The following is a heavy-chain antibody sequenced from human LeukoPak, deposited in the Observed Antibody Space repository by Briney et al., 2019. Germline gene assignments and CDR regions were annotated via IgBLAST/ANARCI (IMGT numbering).Heavy chain of an antibody. Sequence: GGSLRLSCAASGFTSTNYAMNWVRQAPGKGPEWVSVLIGSSGSTDYADSVKGRFTISRDNSKNTVFLQMNSLRAEDTAIYYCAKGAYDYIEIGYFDSWGQGTLVTVSS. CDR1: GFTSTNYA. D-gene: IGHD5-12*01. V-gene: IGHV3-23*01. CDR2: LIGSSGST. CDR3: AKGAYDYIEIGYFDS. J-gene: IGHJ4*02.